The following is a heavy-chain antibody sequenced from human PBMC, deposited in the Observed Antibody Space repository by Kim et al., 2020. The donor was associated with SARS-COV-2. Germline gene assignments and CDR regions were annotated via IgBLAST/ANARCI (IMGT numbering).Heavy chain of an antibody. CDR2: INTNTGNP. J-gene: IGHJ4*02. D-gene: IGHD6-13*01. V-gene: IGHV7-4-1*02. Sequence: ASVKVSCKASGYTFTSYAMNWVRQAPGQGLEWMGWINTNTGNPTYAQGFTGRFVFSLDTSVSTAYLQISSLKAEDTAVYYCARYEIGIAAAGPPDYWGQGTLVTVSS. CDR3: ARYEIGIAAAGPPDY. CDR1: GYTFTSYA.